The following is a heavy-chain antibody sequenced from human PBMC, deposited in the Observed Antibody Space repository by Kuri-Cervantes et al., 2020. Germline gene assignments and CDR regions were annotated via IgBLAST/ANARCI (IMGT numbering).Heavy chain of an antibody. V-gene: IGHV4-34*01. CDR1: GGSFSGYY. CDR3: ARGRSSRGRAGIVWWHY. J-gene: IGHJ4*02. D-gene: IGHD1-26*01. CDR2: INHSGST. Sequence: SQTLSLTCAVYGGSFSGYYWSWIRQPPGKGLEWIGEINHSGSTNYNPSLKSRVTISVDTSKNQFSLKLSSVTAADTAVYYCARGRSSRGRAGIVWWHYWGQGTLVTVSS.